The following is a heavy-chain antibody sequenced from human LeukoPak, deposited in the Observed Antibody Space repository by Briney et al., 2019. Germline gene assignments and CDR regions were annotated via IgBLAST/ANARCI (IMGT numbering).Heavy chain of an antibody. J-gene: IGHJ4*02. CDR1: GFTVSAHY. D-gene: IGHD1-1*01. CDR2: LFGGGTI. V-gene: IGHV3-53*01. CDR3: ARGPRVATYYYFDY. Sequence: PGGSLRLSCAASGFTVSAHYMSWVRQAPGKGLEWVSALFGGGTIYYADSVNGRFTISRDNSKNTLYLQLNSLRAEDTAVYYCARGPRVATYYYFDYWGQGTLVTVSS.